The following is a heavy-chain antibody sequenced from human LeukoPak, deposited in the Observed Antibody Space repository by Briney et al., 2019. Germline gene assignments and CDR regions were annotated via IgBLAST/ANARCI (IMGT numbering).Heavy chain of an antibody. V-gene: IGHV3-74*01. J-gene: IGHJ4*02. CDR1: GFTFGSSW. Sequence: GSLRLSCAASGFTFGSSWMHWVRQAPGKGLVWVSRINSDGSTTTYADSVKGRFTISRDNAKNTLYLQMNSLRAEDTAVYYCGRALGSPLDFWGQGTLVTVSS. CDR2: INSDGSTT. D-gene: IGHD1-26*01. CDR3: GRALGSPLDF.